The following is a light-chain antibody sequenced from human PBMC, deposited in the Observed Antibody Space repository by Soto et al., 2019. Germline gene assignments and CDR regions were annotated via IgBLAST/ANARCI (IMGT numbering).Light chain of an antibody. CDR1: QSVSIW. CDR2: DAA. J-gene: IGKJ2*01. CDR3: QYDSS. Sequence: DIQMTQSPSSLSASLGDRVTITCRASQSVSIWLAWYQQKPGKAPRLLIYDAASLKTGVPSRFSGSGSGTNFPLTMSSLQPDDFANYYCQYDSSFGQGTKVDI. V-gene: IGKV1-5*01.